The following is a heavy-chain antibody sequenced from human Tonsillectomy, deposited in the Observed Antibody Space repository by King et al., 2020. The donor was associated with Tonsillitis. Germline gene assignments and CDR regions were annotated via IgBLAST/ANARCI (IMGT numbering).Heavy chain of an antibody. CDR1: GGSMSSYY. J-gene: IGHJ6*02. V-gene: IGHV4-59*08. Sequence: QLQESGPGLVKPSDTLSLTCTVSGGSMSSYYWSWIRQPPRKGLECFGYISYTGGTNYNPSLKSRLTISLDMSKNQFSLELTSVTAADTAVYYCARHLKGCHYYYGMDVWGQGTTVTVSS. CDR2: ISYTGGT. D-gene: IGHD2-15*01. CDR3: ARHLKGCHYYYGMDV.